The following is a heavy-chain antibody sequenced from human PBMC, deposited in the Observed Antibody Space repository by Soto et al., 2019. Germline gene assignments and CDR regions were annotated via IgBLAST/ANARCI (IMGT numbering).Heavy chain of an antibody. D-gene: IGHD1-26*01. CDR1: GFIFSSSA. V-gene: IGHV3-23*01. CDR2: ISGSGVSK. CDR3: AKDRSPGATTWNVY. J-gene: IGHJ4*02. Sequence: LRLSCVVSGFIFSSSAMNWVRQAPGKGLEWVSTISGSGVSKYYADSVKGRFTISRDNSNNTVSLQMNSLRAEDAAVYYCAKDRSPGATTWNVYWGQGTTVTVSS.